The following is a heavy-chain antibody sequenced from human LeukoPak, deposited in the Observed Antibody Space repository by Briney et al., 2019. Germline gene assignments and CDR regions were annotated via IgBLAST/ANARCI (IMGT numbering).Heavy chain of an antibody. CDR1: GYTFTGYY. CDR3: ARGGSSGRYTLGY. CDR2: INPNSVGT. D-gene: IGHD6-19*01. J-gene: IGHJ4*02. V-gene: IGHV1-2*06. Sequence: ASVKVSCKASGYTFTGYYMHWVRQAPGQGLEWMGLINPNSVGTNYAQKFQGRVTMTRDTSISTAYMELSSLTSDDTAVYYCARGGSSGRYTLGYWGQGTLVTVSS.